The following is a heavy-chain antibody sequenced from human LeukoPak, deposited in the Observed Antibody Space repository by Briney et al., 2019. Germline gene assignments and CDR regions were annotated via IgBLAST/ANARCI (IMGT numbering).Heavy chain of an antibody. V-gene: IGHV3-7*02. Sequence: PGRSLRLSCAASGFTFSAYWMSWVRQAPGKGLEWVANIKQDGSEKYYVDSVKGRFTISRDNAKNSLYLQMNSLRAEDTAVYYCALGYYDSSGYYPSSYWGQGTLVTVSS. D-gene: IGHD3-22*01. J-gene: IGHJ4*02. CDR1: GFTFSAYW. CDR2: IKQDGSEK. CDR3: ALGYYDSSGYYPSSY.